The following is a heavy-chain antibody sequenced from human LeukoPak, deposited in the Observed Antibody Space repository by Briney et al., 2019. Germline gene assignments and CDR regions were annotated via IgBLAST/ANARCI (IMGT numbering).Heavy chain of an antibody. V-gene: IGHV4-59*01. CDR1: GASISSYY. D-gene: IGHD5-24*01. CDR2: IYYSGST. CDR3: ARDNSVRDEAWWFNP. J-gene: IGHJ5*02. Sequence: SETLSLTCSVSGASISSYYWSWIRQPPGKGLEWIGYIYYSGSTNYNPSLKSRVTISVDTSKNQFSLKLSSVTAADTAVYYCARDNSVRDEAWWFNPWGQGTLVTVSS.